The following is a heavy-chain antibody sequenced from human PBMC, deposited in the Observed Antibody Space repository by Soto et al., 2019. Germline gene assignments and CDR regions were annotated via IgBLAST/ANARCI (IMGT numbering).Heavy chain of an antibody. CDR3: ARQGSSGWSYLFDY. D-gene: IGHD6-19*01. CDR2: IDPSDSYT. J-gene: IGHJ4*02. CDR1: GYSFTSYW. V-gene: IGHV5-10-1*01. Sequence: RGESLKISCKGSGYSFTSYWISWVRQMPGKGLEWMGRIDPSDSYTNYSPSFQGHVTISADKSISTAYLQWSSLKASDTAMYYCARQGSSGWSYLFDYWGQGTLGTVPQ.